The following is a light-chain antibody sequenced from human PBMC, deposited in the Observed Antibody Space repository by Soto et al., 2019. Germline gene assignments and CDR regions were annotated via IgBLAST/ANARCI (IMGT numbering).Light chain of an antibody. Sequence: DIVMTQSPDSLAVSLGERATINCKSSQSILYSSNNRYYLAWYQQKPGQPPKLLFYWASTRESGVPDRFSGSGSGTDFTLTISSLQAEDVAVYYCQQYYSTPLSFGGGTKVEIK. V-gene: IGKV4-1*01. CDR1: QSILYSSNNRYY. J-gene: IGKJ4*01. CDR3: QQYYSTPLS. CDR2: WAS.